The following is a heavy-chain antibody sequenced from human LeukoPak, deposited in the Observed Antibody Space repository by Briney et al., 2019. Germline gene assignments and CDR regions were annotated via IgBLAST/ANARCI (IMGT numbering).Heavy chain of an antibody. V-gene: IGHV3-30*04. J-gene: IGHJ4*02. Sequence: GGSLRLSCAASGFAFSNFAMYWVHQAPGKALEWVAFIRYDGSNKYYADSVKGRFTISRDNSKNTLYLQMNSLRAEDTAVYYCARMVFDSSGHYYFDHWGQGTLVTVSS. CDR2: IRYDGSNK. CDR3: ARMVFDSSGHYYFDH. CDR1: GFAFSNFA. D-gene: IGHD3-22*01.